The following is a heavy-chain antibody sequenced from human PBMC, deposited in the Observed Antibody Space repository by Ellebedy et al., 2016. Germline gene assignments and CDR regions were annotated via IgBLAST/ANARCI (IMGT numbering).Heavy chain of an antibody. CDR2: ISAYNGNT. D-gene: IGHD5-12*01. V-gene: IGHV1-18*01. Sequence: ASVKVSCKASGYTFTSYGISWVRQAPGQGLEWMGWISAYNGNTNYAQKLQGRVTMTTDTSTSTAYMELRSLRSDDTAVYYCARGQSVGYDWKYYFDYWGQGTLVTVSS. CDR1: GYTFTSYG. CDR3: ARGQSVGYDWKYYFDY. J-gene: IGHJ4*02.